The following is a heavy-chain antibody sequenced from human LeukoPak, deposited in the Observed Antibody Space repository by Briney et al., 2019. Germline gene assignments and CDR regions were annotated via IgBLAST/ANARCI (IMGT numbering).Heavy chain of an antibody. CDR3: ARGGHFDSSGSRFDP. D-gene: IGHD3-22*01. Sequence: SGTLSLTCAVYGGSFSGYYWSWIRQPPGKGLEWIGEINHSGSTNYNPSLKSRVTISVDTSKNQFSLKLSSVTAADTAVYYCARGGHFDSSGSRFDPWGQGTLVTVSS. CDR1: GGSFSGYY. J-gene: IGHJ5*02. CDR2: INHSGST. V-gene: IGHV4-34*01.